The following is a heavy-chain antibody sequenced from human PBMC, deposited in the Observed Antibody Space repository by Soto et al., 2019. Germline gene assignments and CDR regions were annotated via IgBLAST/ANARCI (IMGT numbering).Heavy chain of an antibody. J-gene: IGHJ5*02. Sequence: SEPLSLTCAVSCYSISSGCFWGWIRQPPGKGLEWIANMYHDGNTHYNPSLKSRVTMSVATSKNQFSLKLNSVTAADTAVYYSASGKWELRRLSWFDPWGQGILVTVS. CDR2: MYHDGNT. D-gene: IGHD1-26*01. V-gene: IGHV4-38-2*01. CDR3: ASGKWELRRLSWFDP. CDR1: CYSISSGCF.